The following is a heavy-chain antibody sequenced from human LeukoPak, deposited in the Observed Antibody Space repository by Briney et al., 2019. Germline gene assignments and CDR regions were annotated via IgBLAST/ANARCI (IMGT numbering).Heavy chain of an antibody. V-gene: IGHV1-18*01. CDR2: ISAYNGNT. J-gene: IGHJ4*02. Sequence: GASVEVSCKASGYTFTSYGISWVRQAPGQGLEWMGWISAYNGNTNYAQKLQGRITMTTDTSTSTAYMELRSLRSDDTAVYYCARDNSRAALGCTNFDYWGQGTLVTVSS. CDR1: GYTFTSYG. CDR3: ARDNSRAALGCTNFDY. D-gene: IGHD3-10*01.